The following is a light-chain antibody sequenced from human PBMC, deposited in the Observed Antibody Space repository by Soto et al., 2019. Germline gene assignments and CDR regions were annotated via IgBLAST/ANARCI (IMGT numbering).Light chain of an antibody. CDR1: QGIRSW. Sequence: DIPMTQSPSSVSASVGDTVTITCRASQGIRSWLAWYQQKPGKAPKLLIYAASSLHSGVPSRFSGSGAVTDFTRTISSLQPEDFATYYCQQANSFPRTFGQGTKVEIK. J-gene: IGKJ1*01. CDR2: AAS. CDR3: QQANSFPRT. V-gene: IGKV1-12*01.